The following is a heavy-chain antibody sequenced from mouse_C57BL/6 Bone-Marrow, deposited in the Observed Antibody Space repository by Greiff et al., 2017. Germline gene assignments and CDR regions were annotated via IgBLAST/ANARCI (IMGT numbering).Heavy chain of an antibody. D-gene: IGHD1-1*01. V-gene: IGHV1-15*01. CDR3: TKITTVVANYAMDY. CDR2: IDPETGGT. J-gene: IGHJ4*01. CDR1: GYTFTDYE. Sequence: QVQLQQSGAELVRPGASVTLSCKASGYTFTDYEMHWVKQTPVHGLEWIGAIDPETGGTAYNQKFKGKAILTADKSSSTAYMELRSLTSEESAVYYCTKITTVVANYAMDYWGQGTSVTVSS.